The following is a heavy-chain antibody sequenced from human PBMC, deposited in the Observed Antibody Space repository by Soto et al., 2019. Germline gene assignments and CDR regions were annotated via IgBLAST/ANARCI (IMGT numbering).Heavy chain of an antibody. V-gene: IGHV3-30*18. CDR2: ISYDGSNK. CDR1: GFTFSSYG. CDR3: AKGSLWLKDGLDY. Sequence: QVQLVESGGGVVQPGRSLRLSCAASGFTFSSYGMHWVRQAPGKGLEWVAVISYDGSNKYYADSVKGRFTISRDNSKNTLYLQMNSLRAEDTAVYYCAKGSLWLKDGLDYWGQGTLVTVSS. J-gene: IGHJ4*02. D-gene: IGHD5-18*01.